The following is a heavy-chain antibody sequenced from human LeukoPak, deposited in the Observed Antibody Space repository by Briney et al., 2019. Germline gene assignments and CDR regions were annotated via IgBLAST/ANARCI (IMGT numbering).Heavy chain of an antibody. CDR1: GGSFSDYY. D-gene: IGHD3-3*01. V-gene: IGHV4-34*01. CDR2: LNHSGST. J-gene: IGHJ4*02. Sequence: NPSETLSLTSAVYGGSFSDYYWSRLPQPPGKGLEWIGELNHSGSTNYNTSLKSRVTISVETTRKQFTRKSSSVTAADTAVYYCARGPETDYDFWSGYYYYFDYWGQGTLVTVSS. CDR3: ARGPETDYDFWSGYYYYFDY.